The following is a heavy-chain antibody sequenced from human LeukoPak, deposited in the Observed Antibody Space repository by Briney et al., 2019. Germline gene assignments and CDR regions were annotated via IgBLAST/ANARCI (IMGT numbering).Heavy chain of an antibody. CDR2: IYSGGST. Sequence: GGSLRLSCAASGFTVSSNYMSWVRQAPGKGLEWVSVIYSGGSTYYADSVKGRFTVSRDNSKNTLYLQMNSLRTEDMAMYYCTKDINPFVGAGSLFDCWGQGTLVTVSS. V-gene: IGHV3-53*05. CDR1: GFTVSSNY. CDR3: TKDINPFVGAGSLFDC. D-gene: IGHD2-15*01. J-gene: IGHJ4*02.